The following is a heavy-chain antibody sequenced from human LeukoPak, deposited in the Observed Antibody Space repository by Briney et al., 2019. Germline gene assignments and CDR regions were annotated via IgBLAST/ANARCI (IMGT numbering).Heavy chain of an antibody. V-gene: IGHV3-23*01. Sequence: GGSPRLSCAASGFTFSSYAMSWVRQAPGKGLEWVSAISGSGGSTYYADSVKGRFTISRDNSKNTLYLQMNSLRAEDAAVYYCAKDFGGVTYYDSSGYYDYWGQGTLVTVSS. CDR3: AKDFGGVTYYDSSGYYDY. CDR2: ISGSGGST. D-gene: IGHD3-22*01. J-gene: IGHJ4*02. CDR1: GFTFSSYA.